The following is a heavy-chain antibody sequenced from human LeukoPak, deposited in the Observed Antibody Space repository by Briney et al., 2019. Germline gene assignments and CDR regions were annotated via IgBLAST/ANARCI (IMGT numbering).Heavy chain of an antibody. CDR3: AKCGVSTVSEFDY. J-gene: IGHJ4*02. V-gene: IGHV3-23*01. Sequence: PGGSLRLSCAAPGFTFISYAMSSVRQAPGKGLECVSGSSSSGASADYAGSVKSRFTISRDNSRNTLFLQINSLRVEDTAVYYCAKCGVSTVSEFDYWGQGTLVTVSS. D-gene: IGHD4-17*01. CDR1: GFTFISYA. CDR2: SSSSGASA.